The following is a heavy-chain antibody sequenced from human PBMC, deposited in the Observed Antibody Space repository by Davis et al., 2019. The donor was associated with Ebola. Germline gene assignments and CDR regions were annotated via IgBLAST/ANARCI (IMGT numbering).Heavy chain of an antibody. J-gene: IGHJ6*02. V-gene: IGHV1-69*13. CDR1: GDTFSTYA. CDR3: ARGLWAAGGHSNYYYLAMDV. Sequence: SVKVSCKASGDTFSTYAFSWVRQAPGQGLEWMGGIIPIFGATHYAPKFQGRVTITADESTSTAYMELSNLRSEDTALYFCARGLWAAGGHSNYYYLAMDVWGQGTTVTVSS. CDR2: IIPIFGAT. D-gene: IGHD6-13*01.